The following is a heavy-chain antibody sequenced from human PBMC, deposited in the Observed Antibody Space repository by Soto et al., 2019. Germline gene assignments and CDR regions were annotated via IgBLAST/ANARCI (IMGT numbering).Heavy chain of an antibody. Sequence: SETLSLTCAVYGGSFSGYYWSWIRQPPGKGLEWIGEINHSGSTNYNPSLKSRVTISVDTSKNQFSLKLSSVTAADTAVYYCASLGPYCGGDCQYPPFDYWGQGTLVTVSS. V-gene: IGHV4-34*01. CDR1: GGSFSGYY. D-gene: IGHD2-21*02. CDR2: INHSGST. J-gene: IGHJ4*02. CDR3: ASLGPYCGGDCQYPPFDY.